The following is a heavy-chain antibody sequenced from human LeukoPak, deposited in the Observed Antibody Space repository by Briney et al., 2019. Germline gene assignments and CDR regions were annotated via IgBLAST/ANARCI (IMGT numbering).Heavy chain of an antibody. V-gene: IGHV3-9*01. CDR1: GFTFDDYA. CDR2: ISWNSGSI. CDR3: AKDSSPYYGPGRSNWFDP. D-gene: IGHD3-10*01. J-gene: IGHJ5*02. Sequence: GGSLRLSCAASGFTFDDYAMHWVRQAPGKGLEWVSGISWNSGSIGYADSVKGRFTISRDNAKNSLYLQMNSLRAEDTALYYCAKDSSPYYGPGRSNWFDPWGQGTLVTVSS.